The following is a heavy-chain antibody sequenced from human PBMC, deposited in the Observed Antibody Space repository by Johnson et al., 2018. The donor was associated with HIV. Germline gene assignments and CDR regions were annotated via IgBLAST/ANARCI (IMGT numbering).Heavy chain of an antibody. CDR1: GFTFSSYW. J-gene: IGHJ3*02. CDR2: IRQDGSEK. V-gene: IGHV3-7*03. CDR3: ARESLDAFDI. Sequence: VQLVESGGGVVQPGTSLRLSCAASGFTFSSYWMSWVRQAPGKGLEWVANIRQDGSEKHYVDSVKGRFTISRDNSKNTLYLQMNSLRAEDTAVYYCARESLDAFDIWGQGTMVTVSS.